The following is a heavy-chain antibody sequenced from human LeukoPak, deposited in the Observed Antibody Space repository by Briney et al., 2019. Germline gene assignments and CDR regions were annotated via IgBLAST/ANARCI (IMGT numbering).Heavy chain of an antibody. CDR2: ISSYNDNT. CDR3: AKTPDILTGYSFDY. V-gene: IGHV1-18*01. J-gene: IGHJ4*02. Sequence: GASVKVSCKASGYTFSNYGISWVRQAPGQGLEWMGWISSYNDNTNYAQKLQGRVTMTTDTSTSTAYMELSSLRSEDTAVYYCAKTPDILTGYSFDYWGQGTLVTVSS. D-gene: IGHD3-9*01. CDR1: GYTFSNYG.